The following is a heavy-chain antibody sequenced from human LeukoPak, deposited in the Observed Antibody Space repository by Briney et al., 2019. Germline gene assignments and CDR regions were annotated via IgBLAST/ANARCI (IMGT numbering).Heavy chain of an antibody. D-gene: IGHD3-9*01. V-gene: IGHV4-39*07. Sequence: PSETLSLTCTVSGGSISSYYWSWLRQPPGKGLEWIGSIYYSGSTYYNPSLKSRVTISVDTSKNQFSLKLSSVTAADTAVYYCARVRYDAFDIWGRGTMVTVSS. CDR2: IYYSGST. CDR3: ARVRYDAFDI. J-gene: IGHJ3*02. CDR1: GGSISSYY.